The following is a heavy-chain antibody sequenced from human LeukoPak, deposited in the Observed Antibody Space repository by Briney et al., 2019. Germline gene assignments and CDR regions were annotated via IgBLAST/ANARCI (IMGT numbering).Heavy chain of an antibody. J-gene: IGHJ4*02. CDR1: GGSVSSGSYY. V-gene: IGHV4-61*01. D-gene: IGHD2-21*02. CDR2: IYYSGST. Sequence: SETLSLTCTVSGGSVSSGSYYWSWIRQPPGKGLVWIGYIYYSGSTNYNPSLKSRVTISVDTSKNQFSLKLSSVTAADTAVYYCARDNCGGDCYSDYWGRGTLVTVSS. CDR3: ARDNCGGDCYSDY.